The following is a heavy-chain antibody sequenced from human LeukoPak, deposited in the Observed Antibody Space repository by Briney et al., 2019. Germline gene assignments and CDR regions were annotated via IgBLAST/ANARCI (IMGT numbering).Heavy chain of an antibody. CDR3: ARGSPANDYGDYGNWFDP. J-gene: IGHJ5*02. Sequence: PSETLSLTCAVYGGSFSGYYWSWIRQPPGKGLEWIGEINHSGSTNYNPSLKSRVTISVDTSKSQFSLKLSSVTAADTAVYYCARGSPANDYGDYGNWFDPWGQGTLVTVSS. CDR2: INHSGST. V-gene: IGHV4-34*01. D-gene: IGHD4-17*01. CDR1: GGSFSGYY.